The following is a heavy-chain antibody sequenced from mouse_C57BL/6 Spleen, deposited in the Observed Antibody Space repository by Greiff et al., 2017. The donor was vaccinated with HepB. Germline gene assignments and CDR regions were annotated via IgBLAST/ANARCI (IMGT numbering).Heavy chain of an antibody. CDR1: GFTFSSYT. J-gene: IGHJ1*03. CDR3: ARHVLLVRYFDV. Sequence: EVKLVESGGGLVKPGGSLKLSCAASGFTFSSYTMSWVRQTPEKRLEWVATISGGGGNTYYPDSVKGRFTISRDNAKNTLYLQMSSLRSEDTALHYCARHVLLVRYFDVWGTGTTVTVSS. CDR2: ISGGGGNT. V-gene: IGHV5-9*01.